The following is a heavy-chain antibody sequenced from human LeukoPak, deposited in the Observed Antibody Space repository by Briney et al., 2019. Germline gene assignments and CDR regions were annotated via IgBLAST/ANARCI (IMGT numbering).Heavy chain of an antibody. J-gene: IGHJ4*02. D-gene: IGHD3-10*01. Sequence: GGSLRLSCAASGFTFSSYWMHWVRQAPGKGLVWASRINSDGSSTSYADSVKGRFTISRDNAKNTLYLQMNSLRAEDTAVYYCARDLRNYYGSGSYEDYWGQGTLVTVSS. CDR3: ARDLRNYYGSGSYEDY. V-gene: IGHV3-74*01. CDR2: INSDGSST. CDR1: GFTFSSYW.